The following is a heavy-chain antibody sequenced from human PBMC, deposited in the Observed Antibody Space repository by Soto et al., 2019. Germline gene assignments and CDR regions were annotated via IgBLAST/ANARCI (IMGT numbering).Heavy chain of an antibody. CDR2: ISGSGGST. V-gene: IGHV3-23*01. CDR3: APRIAVAGPGTPYGMDV. Sequence: PGGSLRLSCAASGFTFSSYAMSWVRQAPGKGLEWVSAISGSGGSTYYADSVKGRFTISRDNSKNTLYLQMNSLRAEDTAVYYCAPRIAVAGPGTPYGMDVWGQGTTVTVSS. D-gene: IGHD6-19*01. CDR1: GFTFSSYA. J-gene: IGHJ6*02.